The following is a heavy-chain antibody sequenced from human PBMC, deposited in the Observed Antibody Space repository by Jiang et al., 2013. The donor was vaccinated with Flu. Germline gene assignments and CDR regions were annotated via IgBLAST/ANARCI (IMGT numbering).Heavy chain of an antibody. CDR3: ARVRSCGGDCHYFDY. D-gene: IGHD2-21*02. Sequence: GAEVKKPGASVKVSCKASGYTFTSYEMVWVRQAPGQGLEWMGVINPNGGSTGFAQKFQGRVTVTRDTSTSTVYMELNSLRSEDTAVYYCARVRSCGGDCHYFDYWGQGTLVTVSS. V-gene: IGHV1-46*01. CDR2: INPNGGST. CDR1: GYTFTSYE. J-gene: IGHJ4*02.